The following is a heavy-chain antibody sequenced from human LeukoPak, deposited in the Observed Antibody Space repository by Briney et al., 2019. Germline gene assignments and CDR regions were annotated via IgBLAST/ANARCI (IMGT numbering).Heavy chain of an antibody. CDR2: ISGSAGST. V-gene: IGHV3-23*01. CDR1: GFTFSNYG. D-gene: IGHD3/OR15-3a*01. Sequence: GGSLRLSCAASGFTFSNYGMNWVRQAPGKGLEWVSAISGSAGSTYYADSVKGRFTISRDNSKNTLYLQMNSLRVEDTAIYYCAKIQRLVIIPYNWFDARGQRTLVTLSS. CDR3: AKIQRLVIIPYNWFDA. J-gene: IGHJ5*02.